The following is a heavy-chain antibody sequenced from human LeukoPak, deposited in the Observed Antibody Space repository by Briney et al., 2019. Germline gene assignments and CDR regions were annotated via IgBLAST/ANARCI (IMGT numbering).Heavy chain of an antibody. CDR3: ARSYYGSGSFFFDY. J-gene: IGHJ4*02. V-gene: IGHV4-59*01. Sequence: PSETLSLTCTVSGGSISSYYWSWIRQPPGKGLEWIGYINYSGNTNYNPSLKSRVTMSVDTSKNQFSLKLRSVTAADTAVFYCARSYYGSGSFFFDYWGQGIPVTVSS. CDR2: INYSGNT. D-gene: IGHD3-10*01. CDR1: GGSISSYY.